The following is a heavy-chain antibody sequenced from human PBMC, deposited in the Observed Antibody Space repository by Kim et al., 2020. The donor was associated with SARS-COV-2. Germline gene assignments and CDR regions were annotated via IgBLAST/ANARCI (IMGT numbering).Heavy chain of an antibody. J-gene: IGHJ6*02. CDR1: GGSFSGYY. CDR2: INHSGST. CDR3: ARGATGGDYYYYYGMYV. D-gene: IGHD4-17*01. V-gene: IGHV4-34*01. Sequence: SETLSLTCAVYGGSFSGYYWSWIRQPPGKGLEWIGEINHSGSTNYNPSLKSRVTISVDTSKNQFSLKLSSVTAADTAVYYCARGATGGDYYYYYGMYVWGRGTAVTVSS.